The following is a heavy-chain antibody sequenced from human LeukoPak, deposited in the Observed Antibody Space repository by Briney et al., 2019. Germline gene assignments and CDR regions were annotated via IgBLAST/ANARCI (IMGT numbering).Heavy chain of an antibody. J-gene: IGHJ4*02. CDR1: GYTFTSYY. CDR3: ARGFDYSGAWGRRFDY. D-gene: IGHD4-11*01. Sequence: ASVKVSCKASGYTFTSYYMHWVRQAPGQGLEWMGIINPSGGSTSYAQKFQGRVTMTRDMSTSTVYMELSSLRSEDTAVYYCARGFDYSGAWGRRFDYWGQGSLVTVSS. CDR2: INPSGGST. V-gene: IGHV1-46*01.